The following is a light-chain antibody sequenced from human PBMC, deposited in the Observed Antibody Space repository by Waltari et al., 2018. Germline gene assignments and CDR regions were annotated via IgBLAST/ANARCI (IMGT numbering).Light chain of an antibody. J-gene: IGLJ1*01. CDR3: SSYTSSTTYV. CDR2: EVS. V-gene: IGLV2-14*01. CDR1: SSDVGDYDS. Sequence: QSALTQPASVSGSPGQSIPISCTGTSSDVGDYDSVSWYQQHPGEAPKLMIYEVSNRPSGVSNRFSGSKSGNTASLIISGLQAEDEADYYCSSYTSSTTYVFGTGTKVTVL.